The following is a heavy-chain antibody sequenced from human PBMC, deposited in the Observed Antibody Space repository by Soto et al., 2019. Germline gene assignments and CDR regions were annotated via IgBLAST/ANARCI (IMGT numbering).Heavy chain of an antibody. D-gene: IGHD5-12*01. Sequence: SETLSLTCTVSGGSISSSSYYWGWIRQPPGKGLEWIGSIYYSGSTYYNPSLKSRVTISVDTSKNQFSLKLSSVTAADTAVYYCARPITFRGHSGYDTADAFDIWGQGTMVTVSS. CDR1: GGSISSSSYY. CDR3: ARPITFRGHSGYDTADAFDI. J-gene: IGHJ3*02. V-gene: IGHV4-39*01. CDR2: IYYSGST.